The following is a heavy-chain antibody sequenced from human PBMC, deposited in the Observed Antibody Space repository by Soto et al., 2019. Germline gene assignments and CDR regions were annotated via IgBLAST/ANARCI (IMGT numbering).Heavy chain of an antibody. CDR3: ARERWPNTGFEAFDY. CDR2: IWYDGSNK. V-gene: IGHV3-33*01. D-gene: IGHD2-8*01. Sequence: PGGSLRLSCAASGFTFSSYGMHWVRQAPGKGLEWVAVIWYDGSNKYYADSVKGRFTISRDNSKNTLYLQMNSLRAEDTAVYYCARERWPNTGFEAFDYWGQGTLVTVSS. CDR1: GFTFSSYG. J-gene: IGHJ4*02.